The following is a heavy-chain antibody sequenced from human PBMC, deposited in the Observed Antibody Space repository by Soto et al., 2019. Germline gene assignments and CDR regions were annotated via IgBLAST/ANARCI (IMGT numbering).Heavy chain of an antibody. CDR2: IYHSGST. J-gene: IGHJ6*02. V-gene: IGHV4-4*02. CDR1: GGAIVSSNC. D-gene: IGHD3-3*01. CDR3: ARATYDFWSGYYGFGYYYYGMDV. Sequence: PSETLSLTCAVSGGAIVSSNCLSLVRHPRGKGLEWIGEIYHSGSTNYNPSLKSRVTISVDKSKNQFSLKLSSVTAADTAVYYCARATYDFWSGYYGFGYYYYGMDVWGQGTTVTVSS.